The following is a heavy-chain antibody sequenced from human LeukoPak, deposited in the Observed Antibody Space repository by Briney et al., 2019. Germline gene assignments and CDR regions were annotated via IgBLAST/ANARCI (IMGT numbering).Heavy chain of an antibody. V-gene: IGHV3-64*01. J-gene: IGHJ4*02. Sequence: GGSLRLSCAASGFTFSSYAMHWVRQAPGKGLDYVSAISSNGGSTYYANSVKGRFTISRDNSKNTLYLQMGSLRAEDMAVYYWARDGGGIAAAYYFDYWGQGTLVTVSS. CDR3: ARDGGGIAAAYYFDY. CDR2: ISSNGGST. D-gene: IGHD6-13*01. CDR1: GFTFSSYA.